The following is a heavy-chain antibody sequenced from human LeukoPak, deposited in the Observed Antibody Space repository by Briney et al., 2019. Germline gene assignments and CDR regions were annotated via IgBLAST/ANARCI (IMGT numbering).Heavy chain of an antibody. J-gene: IGHJ4*02. D-gene: IGHD5-18*01. CDR1: GYTFTSYY. CDR2: INPSGGST. V-gene: IGHV1-46*01. CDR3: ARVGIAMDVEDY. Sequence: ASVKVSCKASGYTFTSYYMHWVRQAPGQGLEWMGIINPSGGSTSYAQKFQGRVTMTRDTSKNQFSLKLSSVTAADTAVYYCARVGIAMDVEDYWGQGTLVTVSS.